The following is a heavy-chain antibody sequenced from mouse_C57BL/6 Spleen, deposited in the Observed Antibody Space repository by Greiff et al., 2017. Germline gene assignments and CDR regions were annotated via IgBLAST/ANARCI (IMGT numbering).Heavy chain of an antibody. CDR1: GFTFSDYG. V-gene: IGHV5-17*01. D-gene: IGHD2-3*01. CDR3: ASEGYWDAMDY. J-gene: IGHJ4*01. Sequence: EVKLVESGGGLVKPGGSLKLSCAASGFTFSDYGMHWVRQAPEKGLEWVAYISSGSSTIYYADTVKGRFTISRDNAKNTLFLQMTSLRSEDTAMYYCASEGYWDAMDYWGQGTSVTVSS. CDR2: ISSGSSTI.